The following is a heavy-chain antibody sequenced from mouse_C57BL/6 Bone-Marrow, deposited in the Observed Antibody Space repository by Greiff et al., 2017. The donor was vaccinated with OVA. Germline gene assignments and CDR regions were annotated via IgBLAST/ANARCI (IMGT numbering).Heavy chain of an antibody. CDR3: ARGVYYGNYDWYFDV. V-gene: IGHV1-59*01. Sequence: QVQLQQPGAELVRPGTSVKLSCKASGYTFTSYWMHWVKQRPGQGLEWIGVIDPSDSYTNYNQKFKGKATLTVDTSSSTAYMQLSSLTSEDSAVYYCARGVYYGNYDWYFDVWGTGTTVTVSS. J-gene: IGHJ1*03. D-gene: IGHD2-1*01. CDR1: GYTFTSYW. CDR2: IDPSDSYT.